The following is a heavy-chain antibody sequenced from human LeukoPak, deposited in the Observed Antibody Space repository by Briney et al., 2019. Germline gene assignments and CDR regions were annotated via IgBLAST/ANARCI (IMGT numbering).Heavy chain of an antibody. V-gene: IGHV3-9*01. Sequence: GGSLRLSCAVSGFTFYDYAMHWVRHVPGKGLEWVSGINWNSDSIGYADSVKGRFTTSRDNSKNTLYLQMNSLRAEDTAVYYCAVRGAYSSGWYTYHFWGQGTLVTVSS. J-gene: IGHJ4*02. CDR2: INWNSDSI. D-gene: IGHD6-19*01. CDR3: AVRGAYSSGWYTYHF. CDR1: GFTFYDYA.